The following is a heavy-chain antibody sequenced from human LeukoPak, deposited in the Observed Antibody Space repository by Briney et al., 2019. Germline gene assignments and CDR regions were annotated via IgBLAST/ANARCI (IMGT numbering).Heavy chain of an antibody. CDR2: INPNSGGT. CDR3: ARDRGYSSSWYGY. V-gene: IGHV1-2*06. J-gene: IGHJ4*02. Sequence: ASVKVSCKASGYTFTGYYMHWVRQAPGQGLEWMGRINPNSGGTNYAQKFQGRVTMTRDTSISTAYMELSRLRSVDTAVYYCARDRGYSSSWYGYWGQGTLVTVSS. CDR1: GYTFTGYY. D-gene: IGHD6-13*01.